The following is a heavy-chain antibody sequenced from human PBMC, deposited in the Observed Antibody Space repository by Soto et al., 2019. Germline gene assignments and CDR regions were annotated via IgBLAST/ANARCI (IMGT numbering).Heavy chain of an antibody. CDR1: GDSVSSDSVG. D-gene: IGHD3-10*01. V-gene: IGHV6-1*01. CDR3: ARSRHYGFDY. CDR2: TYYRSKWYN. Sequence: SQTLSLTCAISGDSVSSDSVGWHWIRQSPSRGLEWLGRTYYRSKWYNDYAISMKSRIIINPDTSKNQLALHLDSVTPEDTAIYYCARSRHYGFDYWGQGTLVTVPQ. J-gene: IGHJ4*02.